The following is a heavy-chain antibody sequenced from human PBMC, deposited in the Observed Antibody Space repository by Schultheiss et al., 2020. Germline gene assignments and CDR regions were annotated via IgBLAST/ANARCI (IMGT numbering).Heavy chain of an antibody. J-gene: IGHJ4*02. CDR1: GGSISSYY. D-gene: IGHD4-23*01. V-gene: IGHV4-59*12. CDR2: IYYSGST. Sequence: SQTLSLTCTVSGGSISSYYWSWIRQPPGKGLEWIGYIYYSGSTNYNPSLKSRVTMSVDTSKNQFSLKLSSVTAADTAVYYCAGGHDYGGVDYWGQGTLVTVSS. CDR3: AGGHDYGGVDY.